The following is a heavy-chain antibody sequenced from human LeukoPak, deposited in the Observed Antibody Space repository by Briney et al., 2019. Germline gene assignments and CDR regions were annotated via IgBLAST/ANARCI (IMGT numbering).Heavy chain of an antibody. D-gene: IGHD2-15*01. V-gene: IGHV4-34*01. Sequence: KPSETLSLTCAVYGGSFSGYYWSWIRQPPGKGLEWIGSIHYSGSTYYNPSLQGRVTISIDTSKNQFSLKLRFVTAADTAVYYCARVRCSGGSCPYYYYYYYMDVWGKGTTVTVSS. CDR1: GGSFSGYY. CDR2: IHYSGST. CDR3: ARVRCSGGSCPYYYYYYYMDV. J-gene: IGHJ6*03.